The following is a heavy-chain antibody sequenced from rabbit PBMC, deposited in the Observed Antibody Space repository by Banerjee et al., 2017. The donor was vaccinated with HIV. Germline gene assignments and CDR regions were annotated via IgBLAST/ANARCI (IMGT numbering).Heavy chain of an antibody. CDR1: GFSFSNGYV. J-gene: IGHJ4*01. D-gene: IGHD6-1*01. CDR2: INTSSGNT. V-gene: IGHV1S43*01. Sequence: QEQLVESRGGLVKPGGTLTLTCTASGFSFSNGYVMCWVRQAPGKGLEWIACINTSSGNTVYASWVNGRFTISKSTSLNTVDLKMTSLTAADTATYFCAINTPHYGGYGGYGYAALDLWGPGTLVT. CDR3: AINTPHYGGYGGYGYAALDL.